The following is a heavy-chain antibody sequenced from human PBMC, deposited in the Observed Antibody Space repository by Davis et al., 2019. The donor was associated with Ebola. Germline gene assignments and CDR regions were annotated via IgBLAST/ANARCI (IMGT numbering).Heavy chain of an antibody. CDR1: GGSISSGGYY. Sequence: PSETLSLTCTVSGGSISSGGYYWSWIRQHPGKGLEWIGYIYYSGSTYYNPSLKSRVTISVDTSKNQFSLKLSSVTAADTAVYYCARDNSVYYDSSDAFDIWGQGTMVTVSS. J-gene: IGHJ3*02. CDR2: IYYSGST. CDR3: ARDNSVYYDSSDAFDI. D-gene: IGHD3-22*01. V-gene: IGHV4-31*03.